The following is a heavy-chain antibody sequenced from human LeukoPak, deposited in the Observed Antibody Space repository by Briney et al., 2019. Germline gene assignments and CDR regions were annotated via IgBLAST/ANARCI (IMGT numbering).Heavy chain of an antibody. CDR2: IYYSGST. V-gene: IGHV4-39*01. Sequence: SETLSLTCTVSGGSVSSSSYYWGWIRQPPGKGLEWIGSIYYSGSTYYNPSLKSRVTISVDTSKNQFPLKLSSVTAADTAVYYCARQVCSGGSCYYFDYWGQGTLVTVSS. D-gene: IGHD2-15*01. J-gene: IGHJ4*02. CDR1: GGSVSSSSYY. CDR3: ARQVCSGGSCYYFDY.